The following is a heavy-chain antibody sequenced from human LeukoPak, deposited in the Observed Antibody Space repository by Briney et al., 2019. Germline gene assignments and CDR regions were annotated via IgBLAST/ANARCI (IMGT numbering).Heavy chain of an antibody. J-gene: IGHJ5*02. Sequence: SETLSLTCTVSGGSISSYYWSWIRQPAGKGLEWIGRIYTSGSTNYNPSLKSRVTISVDTSKNQFSLKLSSVTAADTAVYYCARGGDGYNYSGNWFDPWGQGTLVTVSS. CDR3: ARGGDGYNYSGNWFDP. CDR2: IYTSGST. D-gene: IGHD5-24*01. V-gene: IGHV4-4*07. CDR1: GGSISSYY.